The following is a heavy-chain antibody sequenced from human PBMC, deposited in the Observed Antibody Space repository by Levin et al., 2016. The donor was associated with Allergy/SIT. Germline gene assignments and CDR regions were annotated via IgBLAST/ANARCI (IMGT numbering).Heavy chain of an antibody. CDR2: VNPKSGNT. CDR1: GYTFTSSD. J-gene: IGHJ5*01. D-gene: IGHD2-15*01. CDR3: ARVFSGGWSVS. Sequence: ASVKVSCKASGYTFTSSDINWVRQATGQGLEWMGWVNPKSGNTGYAQKFQGRVTMTRHTSTSTAYMELSSLRSEDTAVYYCARVFSGGWSVSWGQGTLVTVSS. V-gene: IGHV1-8*01.